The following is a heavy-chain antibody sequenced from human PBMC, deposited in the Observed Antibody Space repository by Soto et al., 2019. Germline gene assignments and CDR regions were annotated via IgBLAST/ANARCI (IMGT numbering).Heavy chain of an antibody. CDR3: ARGGRVGATIPAEYFQH. CDR2: IYYSGST. Sequence: SETLSLTCTVSGGSISSGGYYWSWIRQHPGKGLEWIGYIYYSGSTYYNPSLKSRVTISVDTSKNQFSLKLSSVTAADTVVYYCARGGRVGATIPAEYFQHWGQGTLVTVSS. V-gene: IGHV4-31*03. CDR1: GGSISSGGYY. J-gene: IGHJ1*01. D-gene: IGHD1-26*01.